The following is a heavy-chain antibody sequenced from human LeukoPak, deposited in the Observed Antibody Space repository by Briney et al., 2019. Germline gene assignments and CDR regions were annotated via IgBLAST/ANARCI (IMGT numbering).Heavy chain of an antibody. CDR1: GGSISSYY. CDR3: ARGPSCSSTSCQDSPPDQNYYYYYYMDV. CDR2: IYTSGST. J-gene: IGHJ6*03. V-gene: IGHV4-4*07. Sequence: KPSETLSLTCTVSGGSISSYYWSRIRQPAGKGLEWIGRIYTSGSTNYNPSLKSRVTMSVDTSKNQFSLKLSSVTAADTAVYYCARGPSCSSTSCQDSPPDQNYYYYYYMDVWGKGTTVTVSS. D-gene: IGHD2-2*01.